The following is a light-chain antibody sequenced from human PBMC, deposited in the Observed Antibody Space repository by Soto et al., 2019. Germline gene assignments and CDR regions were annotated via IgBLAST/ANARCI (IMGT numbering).Light chain of an antibody. V-gene: IGKV3-15*01. CDR3: QQYNNWPWT. J-gene: IGKJ1*01. CDR2: GAS. CDR1: PSISDT. Sequence: EIVMTQSPATLSVSPGGRATLSCRASPSISDTLAWYQQKPGQAPRLLIHGASTRATGFPARFSGSGSGTDFTLTISSLQSEDFAVYYCQQYNNWPWTFGQGTKVDIK.